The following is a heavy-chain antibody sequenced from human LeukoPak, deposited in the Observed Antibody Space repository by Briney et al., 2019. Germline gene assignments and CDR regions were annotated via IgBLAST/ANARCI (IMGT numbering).Heavy chain of an antibody. CDR2: IYPGDSDT. J-gene: IGHJ4*02. D-gene: IGHD2-21*02. CDR3: ARRGYCGGDCYSDY. V-gene: IGHV5-51*01. CDR1: GYTFTSYC. Sequence: GESLKISCRGSGYTFTSYCIGWVRQMPGEGLEWMGIIYPGDSDTTYSPSFQGQVTISADKSISTAYLQWSSLKASDTAMYYCARRGYCGGDCYSDYWGQGTLVTVSS.